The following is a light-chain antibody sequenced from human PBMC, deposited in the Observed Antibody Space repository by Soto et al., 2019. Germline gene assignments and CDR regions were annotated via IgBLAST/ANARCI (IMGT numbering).Light chain of an antibody. CDR3: QQYNSYSQT. V-gene: IGKV1-5*03. CDR1: QTVSSW. CDR2: RAS. Sequence: DVQMTQSPATLSASLGDRVTITCRASQTVSSWLVWYQQKPGKAPKLLIYRASSLESGVPSRFSGRRSGTEFTLTINSLQPEDFATYYCQQYNSYSQTFGQGTKVDIK. J-gene: IGKJ1*01.